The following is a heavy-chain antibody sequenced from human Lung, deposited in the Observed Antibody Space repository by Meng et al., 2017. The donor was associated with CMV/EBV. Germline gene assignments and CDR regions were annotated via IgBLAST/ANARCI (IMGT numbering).Heavy chain of an antibody. CDR3: ARVPNWGYDTFGELED. J-gene: IGHJ4*02. V-gene: IGHV1-2*02. Sequence: SXXVSXKASGYMFTGYYVHRVRQAPGQGLEWMGWINPNTDGTYFAQQFQGRVTMTRDTSISTAYLVLSRLRADDTAIYYCARVPNWGYDTFGELEDWGPGTPVTVSS. CDR1: GYMFTGYY. CDR2: INPNTDGT. D-gene: IGHD3-10*01.